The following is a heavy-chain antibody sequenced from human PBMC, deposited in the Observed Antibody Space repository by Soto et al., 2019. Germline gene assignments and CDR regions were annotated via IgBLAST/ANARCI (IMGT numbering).Heavy chain of an antibody. Sequence: TLSLTCTVSGGPISSGGYYWSWIRQHPGKGLEWIGYIYYSGSTYYNPSLKSRVTISVDTSKNQFSLKLSSVTAADTAVYYCARNPFDDYVWGSYRSPGWFDPWGQGTLVTVSS. CDR3: ARNPFDDYVWGSYRSPGWFDP. CDR2: IYYSGST. V-gene: IGHV4-31*03. CDR1: GGPISSGGYY. D-gene: IGHD3-16*02. J-gene: IGHJ5*02.